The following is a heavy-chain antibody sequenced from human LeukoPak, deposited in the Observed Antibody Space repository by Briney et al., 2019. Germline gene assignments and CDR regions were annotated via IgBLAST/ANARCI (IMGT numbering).Heavy chain of an antibody. J-gene: IGHJ4*02. CDR2: IRSKAYGGTT. Sequence: PGGSLRLSCTASGFTFGDYAMSWVRQAPGKGLEWVGFIRSKAYGGTTEYAASVKGRFTISRDDSKSIAYLQMNSLKTEDTAVYYCTGHKPRAGLCFDYWGQGTLVTVSS. V-gene: IGHV3-49*04. D-gene: IGHD3-16*01. CDR3: TGHKPRAGLCFDY. CDR1: GFTFGDYA.